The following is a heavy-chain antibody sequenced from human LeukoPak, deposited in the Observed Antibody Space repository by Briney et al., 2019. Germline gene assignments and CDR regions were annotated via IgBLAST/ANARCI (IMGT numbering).Heavy chain of an antibody. CDR2: ISYDGSNK. D-gene: IGHD2-8*01. V-gene: IGHV3-30*04. J-gene: IGHJ4*02. Sequence: GGSLRLSCAASGFTFSSYAMHWVRQAPGKGLEWGAVISYDGSNKYYADSVKGRFTISRDNSKNTLYLQMNSLRAEDTAVYYCARDLRRDYCTNGVCPPAYWGPGTLVTVSS. CDR3: ARDLRRDYCTNGVCPPAY. CDR1: GFTFSSYA.